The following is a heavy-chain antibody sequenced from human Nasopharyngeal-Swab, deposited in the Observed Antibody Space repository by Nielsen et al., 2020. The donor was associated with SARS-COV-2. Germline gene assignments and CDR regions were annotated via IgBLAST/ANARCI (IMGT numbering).Heavy chain of an antibody. Sequence: LVKVSCKASGGTFSSYKISWVRQAPGQGLEWMGGIIPMFGTANYAQKFQGRVTITADESTSTAYMELNSLRSEDTAVYYCARDKSAALTPRSQYCFDYWGQGTLVTVSS. D-gene: IGHD6-6*01. J-gene: IGHJ4*02. CDR2: IIPMFGTA. CDR1: GGTFSSYK. V-gene: IGHV1-69*13. CDR3: ARDKSAALTPRSQYCFDY.